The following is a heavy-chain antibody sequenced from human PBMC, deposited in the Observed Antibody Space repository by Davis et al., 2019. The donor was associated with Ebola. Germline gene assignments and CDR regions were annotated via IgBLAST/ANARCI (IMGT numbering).Heavy chain of an antibody. Sequence: SVKVSCKASGGTFSSYAISWVRQAPGQGLEWMGGIIPIFGTANYAQKFQGRVTITADESTSTAYMELSSLRSEDTAVYYCARTPNVVVVVAATLWGWFDPWGQGTLVTVSS. J-gene: IGHJ5*02. V-gene: IGHV1-69*13. D-gene: IGHD2-15*01. CDR1: GGTFSSYA. CDR2: IIPIFGTA. CDR3: ARTPNVVVVVAATLWGWFDP.